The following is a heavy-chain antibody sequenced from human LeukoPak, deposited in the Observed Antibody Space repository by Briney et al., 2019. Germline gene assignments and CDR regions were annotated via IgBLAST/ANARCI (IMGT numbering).Heavy chain of an antibody. J-gene: IGHJ4*02. CDR1: GFTFGDYA. CDR2: IRSKAYGGTT. Sequence: GGSLRLSCTASGFTFGDYAMSWVRQAPGKGLEWVGFIRSKAYGGTTEYAASVKGRFTISRDDSKSIAYLQMNSLKTEDTAVYYCTRDRHLYDSSGYYSYWGQGTLVTVSS. V-gene: IGHV3-49*04. CDR3: TRDRHLYDSSGYYSY. D-gene: IGHD3-22*01.